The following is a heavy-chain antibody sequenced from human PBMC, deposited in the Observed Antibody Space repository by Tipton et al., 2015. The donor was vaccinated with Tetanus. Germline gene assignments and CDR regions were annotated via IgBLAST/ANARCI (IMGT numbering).Heavy chain of an antibody. CDR3: AKDQGGGRVVRLNWFDP. V-gene: IGHV4-31*03. D-gene: IGHD6-6*01. CDR1: GGSISSSPYF. J-gene: IGHJ5*02. CDR2: IYYSGST. Sequence: QLVQSGAEVKPSQTLSLTCTVSGGSISSSPYFWNWIRQQPGKGPEWIGYIYYSGSTDYNPSLKSRVTISGDTSKNQFSLKMNSVSAADTAMYYCAKDQGGGRVVRLNWFDPWGPGTLVTFSS.